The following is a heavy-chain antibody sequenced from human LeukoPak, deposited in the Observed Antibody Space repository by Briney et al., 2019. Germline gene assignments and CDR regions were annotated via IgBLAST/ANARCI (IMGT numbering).Heavy chain of an antibody. CDR2: IHHSGST. V-gene: IGHV4-38-2*01. CDR1: GYSISSGYY. D-gene: IGHD2-21*01. J-gene: IGHJ3*02. CDR3: ASLYCGGECDAFDI. Sequence: SETLSLTCAVSGYSISSGYYWGWVRQPPGKGLEWIGSIHHSGSTYYNPSLKSRVTISVDTSKNQFSLKLSSVTAADTAVYYCASLYCGGECDAFDIWGQGTMVTVSS.